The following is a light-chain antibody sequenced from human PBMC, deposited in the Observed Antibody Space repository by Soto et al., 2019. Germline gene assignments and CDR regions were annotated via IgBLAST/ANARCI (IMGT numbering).Light chain of an antibody. CDR1: QSVSSY. Sequence: EIVLTQYPATLSLSPEERATLSCTASQSVSSYLAWYQQKPGQAPRLLIYDASNRATGIPARFSGSGSGTDFTLTISSLEPQDFAVYYCQQRSNWPPLTFGGGTKVDIK. V-gene: IGKV3-11*01. J-gene: IGKJ4*01. CDR3: QQRSNWPPLT. CDR2: DAS.